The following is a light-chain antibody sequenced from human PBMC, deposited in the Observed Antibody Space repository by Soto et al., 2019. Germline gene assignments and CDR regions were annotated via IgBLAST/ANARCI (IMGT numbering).Light chain of an antibody. CDR2: AAS. Sequence: DIQMTQSPSSLSASVGDRVTITFRASQRISTYLNWYQQKPGKAPKLLIYAASTLHTGVPSRFSGSGSGTEFTLTISSLQPEDFATYYCQQLNSYLITFGQGTRLEIK. V-gene: IGKV1-9*01. J-gene: IGKJ5*01. CDR1: QRISTY. CDR3: QQLNSYLIT.